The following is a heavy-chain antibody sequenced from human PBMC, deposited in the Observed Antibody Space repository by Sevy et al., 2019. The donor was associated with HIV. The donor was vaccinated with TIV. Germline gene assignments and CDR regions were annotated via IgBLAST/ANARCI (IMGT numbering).Heavy chain of an antibody. CDR2: ISNSGTTI. CDR1: GFTFSSYE. Sequence: GGSLRLSCAASGFTFSSYEMNWVRQAPGKGLEWVSYISNSGTTISYSDSVKGRFTISRDNARNTLYLQMNSLRAEDTPVYYCARDLPRGATTVAHFDCWGQGTLVTVSS. J-gene: IGHJ4*02. CDR3: ARDLPRGATTVAHFDC. V-gene: IGHV3-48*03. D-gene: IGHD4-17*01.